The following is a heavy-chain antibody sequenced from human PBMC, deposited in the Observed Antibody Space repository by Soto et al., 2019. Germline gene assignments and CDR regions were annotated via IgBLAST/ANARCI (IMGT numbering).Heavy chain of an antibody. CDR1: GETISSYE. CDR2: INHSGST. D-gene: IGHD5-12*01. V-gene: IGHV4-34*01. J-gene: IGHJ4*02. CDR3: ARGRWLRSAFDY. Sequence: PSTASGETISSYELTWIRQQPGKGLEWIGEINHSGSTNYNPPLKSRVTISVDTSKNQFSLKLSSVTAADTAVYYCARGRWLRSAFDYWGPGTLVTVSS.